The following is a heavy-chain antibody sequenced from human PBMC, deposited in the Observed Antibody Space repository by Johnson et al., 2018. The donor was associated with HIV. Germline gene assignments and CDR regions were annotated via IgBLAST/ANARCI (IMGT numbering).Heavy chain of an antibody. J-gene: IGHJ3*02. Sequence: VQLVESGGGLVKPGGSLRLSCAASGFTFSSYAMSWVRQAPGKGLEWVSAIGTAGDTYYPGSVKGRFTISRDNAKNSLYLQMNSLRAEDTAVYACAREGWELLYAFDIWGQGTMVTVSS. D-gene: IGHD1-26*01. CDR1: GFTFSSYA. CDR3: AREGWELLYAFDI. CDR2: IGTAGDT. V-gene: IGHV3-13*01.